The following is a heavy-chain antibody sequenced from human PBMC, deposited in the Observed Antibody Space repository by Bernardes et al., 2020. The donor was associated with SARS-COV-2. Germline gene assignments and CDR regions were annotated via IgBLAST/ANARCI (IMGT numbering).Heavy chain of an antibody. D-gene: IGHD3-10*01. CDR1: GGSFSGYY. Sequence: SETLSLTCAVYGGSFSGYYWSWIRQPPGKGLEWIGEINHSGSTNYNPSLKSRVTISVDTSKNQFSLKLSSVTAADTAVYYCARGYYGSPRAHNWFDPWGQGTLVTVSS. J-gene: IGHJ5*02. V-gene: IGHV4-34*01. CDR2: INHSGST. CDR3: ARGYYGSPRAHNWFDP.